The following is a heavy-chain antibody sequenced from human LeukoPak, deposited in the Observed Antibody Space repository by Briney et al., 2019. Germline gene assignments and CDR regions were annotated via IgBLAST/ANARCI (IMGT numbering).Heavy chain of an antibody. J-gene: IGHJ4*02. CDR1: GYTFTAYY. D-gene: IGHD5-24*01. CDR2: ISAYNGNT. Sequence: ASVKVSCKASGYTFTAYYINWVRQAPEQGLEWMGWISAYNGNTNYAQKLQGRVTMTTDTSTSTAYMELRSLRSDDTAVYYCARESLRDGYNYGVWGQGTLVTVSS. CDR3: ARESLRDGYNYGV. V-gene: IGHV1-18*04.